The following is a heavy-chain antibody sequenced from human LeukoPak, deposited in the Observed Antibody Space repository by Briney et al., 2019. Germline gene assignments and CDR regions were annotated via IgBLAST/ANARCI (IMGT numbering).Heavy chain of an antibody. CDR2: IYCSGST. Sequence: SETLSLTCTVSGGSISTYYWSWIRQPPGKGLEWIGYIYCSGSTNYNPSLKSRVTISVDTSKNQFSLKLSSVTAADTAVYYCAGRYSGSYSYYYYYYMDVWGKGTTVTVSS. CDR1: GGSISTYY. V-gene: IGHV4-59*01. J-gene: IGHJ6*03. CDR3: AGRYSGSYSYYYYYYMDV. D-gene: IGHD1-26*01.